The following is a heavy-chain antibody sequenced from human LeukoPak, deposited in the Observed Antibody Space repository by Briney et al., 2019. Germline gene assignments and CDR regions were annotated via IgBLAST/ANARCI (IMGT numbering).Heavy chain of an antibody. CDR3: AGSAPSYYLAFGY. CDR1: GVSVNSFC. J-gene: IGHJ4*02. Sequence: SETLSLTCAVSGVSVNSFCWSWVRQSPGQGLEWIGYDCNRGMSDYNPSLKSRVTISLDRSKNQFSLRLNSVTAADTALYFCAGSAPSYYLAFGYWGRGILVTVSS. V-gene: IGHV4-59*02. D-gene: IGHD2/OR15-2a*01. CDR2: DCNRGMS.